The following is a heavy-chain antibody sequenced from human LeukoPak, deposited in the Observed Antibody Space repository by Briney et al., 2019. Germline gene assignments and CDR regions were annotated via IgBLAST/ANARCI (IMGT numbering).Heavy chain of an antibody. V-gene: IGHV3-74*01. CDR3: ARDLELTYYDSSGYDY. CDR2: INGDGSST. Sequence: GGSLRLSCATSEFTFSAYWMHWVRQVPGKGLVWVSRINGDGSSTSYADSVKGRFTISRDNAKNTLYLQMNSLRAEDTAVYYCARDLELTYYDSSGYDYWGQGTPVTVSS. D-gene: IGHD3-22*01. J-gene: IGHJ4*02. CDR1: EFTFSAYW.